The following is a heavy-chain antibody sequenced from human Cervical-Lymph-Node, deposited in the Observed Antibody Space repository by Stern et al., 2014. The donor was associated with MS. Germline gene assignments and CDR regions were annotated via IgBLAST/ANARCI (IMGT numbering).Heavy chain of an antibody. CDR1: GGPISSGSYY. CDR2: IYPRGST. D-gene: IGHD4-17*01. CDR3: ARDTVTTDYYYGMDV. Sequence: QVQLQDSGPGLVKPSQTLSLTCTVSGGPISSGSYYWSWIRQPAGKGLEWIGHIYPRGSTNYNPPLKTRVTIAVDTSKTQFSLKLSSVTAADTAVYYCARDTVTTDYYYGMDVWGQGTTVTVSS. V-gene: IGHV4-61*02. J-gene: IGHJ6*02.